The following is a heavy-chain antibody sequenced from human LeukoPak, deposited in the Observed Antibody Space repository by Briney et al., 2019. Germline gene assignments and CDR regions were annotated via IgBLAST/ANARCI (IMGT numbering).Heavy chain of an antibody. Sequence: SETLSLTCTVSGASISFYYWTWIRQPPGKGLEWIGHISYSGGTKYNPSLKSRVTISLDTSKNQFSLRLTSVTAADTAVYYCARQPRYSADYFDYRGQGTLVAVSS. D-gene: IGHD3-9*01. CDR2: ISYSGGT. J-gene: IGHJ4*02. CDR3: ARQPRYSADYFDY. V-gene: IGHV4-59*08. CDR1: GASISFYY.